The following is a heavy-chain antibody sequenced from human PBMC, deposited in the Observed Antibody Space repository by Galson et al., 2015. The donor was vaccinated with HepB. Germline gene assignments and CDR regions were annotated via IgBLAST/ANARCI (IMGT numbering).Heavy chain of an antibody. V-gene: IGHV3-21*01. CDR3: ATTEGRSARGRSDY. J-gene: IGHJ4*02. D-gene: IGHD3-10*01. Sequence: SLRLSWAASGFTFSSYSMNWVRQAPGKGLEWVSSISSSSSYIYYADSVKGRFTISRDNAKSSMYLQMNSLRAEDTAVYYCATTEGRSARGRSDYWGQGTLVTVSS. CDR1: GFTFSSYS. CDR2: ISSSSSYI.